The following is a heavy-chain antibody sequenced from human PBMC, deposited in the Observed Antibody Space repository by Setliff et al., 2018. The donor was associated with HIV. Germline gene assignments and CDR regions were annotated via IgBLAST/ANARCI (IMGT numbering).Heavy chain of an antibody. Sequence: ASVQVSCKASGYTFTSYGISWVRQAPGQGLEWMGWISAYNGNTNYAQKLQGRVTMTTDTSTSTAYMELRSLRSDGTAVYYCARAQYSSSWNYYYYYMDVWGKGTTVTVSS. CDR1: GYTFTSYG. CDR2: ISAYNGNT. CDR3: ARAQYSSSWNYYYYYMDV. J-gene: IGHJ6*03. V-gene: IGHV1-18*01. D-gene: IGHD6-13*01.